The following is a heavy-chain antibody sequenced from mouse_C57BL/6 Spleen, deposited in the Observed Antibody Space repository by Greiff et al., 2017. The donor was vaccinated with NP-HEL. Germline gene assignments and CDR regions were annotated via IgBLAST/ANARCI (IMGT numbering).Heavy chain of an antibody. Sequence: LQESGPELVKPGASVKISCKASGYSFTSYYIHWVKQRPGQGLEWIGWIYPGSGNTKYNEKFKGKATLTADTSSSTAYMQLSSLTSEDSAVYYCARDYYSNYGYWGQGTTLTVSS. D-gene: IGHD2-5*01. V-gene: IGHV1-66*01. CDR2: IYPGSGNT. J-gene: IGHJ2*01. CDR3: ARDYYSNYGY. CDR1: GYSFTSYY.